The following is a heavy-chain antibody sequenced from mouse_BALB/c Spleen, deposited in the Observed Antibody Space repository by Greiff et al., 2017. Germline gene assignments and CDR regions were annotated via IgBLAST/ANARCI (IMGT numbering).Heavy chain of an antibody. V-gene: IGHV6-6*02. D-gene: IGHD2-3*01. CDR3: TSGDGYYWFAY. Sequence: EVKLVESGGGLVQPGGSMKLSCVASGFTFSNYWMNWVRQSPEKGLEWVAEIRLKSNNYATHYAESVKGRFTISRDDSKSSVYLQMNNLRAEDTGIYYCTSGDGYYWFAYWGQGTLVTVSA. CDR2: IRLKSNNYAT. J-gene: IGHJ3*01. CDR1: GFTFSNYW.